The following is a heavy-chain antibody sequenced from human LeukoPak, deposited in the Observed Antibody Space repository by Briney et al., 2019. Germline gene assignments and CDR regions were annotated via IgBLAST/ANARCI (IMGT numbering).Heavy chain of an antibody. J-gene: IGHJ5*02. CDR3: TRDSGTYNWFDP. D-gene: IGHD1-26*01. Sequence: GGSLKLSCAASGFTFSGSAIHWVRQSSGKGLEWVGQIDKKDKGYATATAYAASVKGRFTISRDDSISTAYLQMKSLKTEDTALYYCTRDSGTYNWFDPWGQGTLVTVSS. CDR1: GFTFSGSA. V-gene: IGHV3-73*01. CDR2: IDKKDKGYATAT.